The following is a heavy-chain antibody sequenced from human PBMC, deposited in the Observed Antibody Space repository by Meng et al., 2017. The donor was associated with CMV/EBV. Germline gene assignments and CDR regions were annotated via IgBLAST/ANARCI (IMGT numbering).Heavy chain of an antibody. CDR3: VGGIVVVPAAIHYYYYGMDV. Sequence: LKISCAASGFTFSSYSMNWVRQAPGKGLEWVSSISSSSSYIYYADSVKGRFTISRDNAKNSLYLQMNSLRAEDTAVYYCVGGIVVVPAAIHYYYYGMDVWGQGTTVTVSS. V-gene: IGHV3-21*01. CDR2: ISSSSSYI. CDR1: GFTFSSYS. J-gene: IGHJ6*02. D-gene: IGHD2-2*01.